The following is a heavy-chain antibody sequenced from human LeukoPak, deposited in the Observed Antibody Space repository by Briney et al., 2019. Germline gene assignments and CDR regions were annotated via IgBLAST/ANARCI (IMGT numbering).Heavy chain of an antibody. CDR1: GFTFSSYW. J-gene: IGHJ5*02. CDR3: ARKLPTWFDP. V-gene: IGHV3-7*01. CDR2: IKEDGSET. Sequence: GGSLRLSCAASGFTFSSYWMSWVRQAPGKGLEWVANIKEDGSETYYVDSVKGRFTISRDNAKNSLFLQMNNLRAEDTAVYYCARKLPTWFDPWGQGTLVTVSS.